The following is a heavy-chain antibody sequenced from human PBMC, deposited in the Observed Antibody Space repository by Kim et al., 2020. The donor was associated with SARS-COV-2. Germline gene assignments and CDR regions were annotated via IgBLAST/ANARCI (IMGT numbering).Heavy chain of an antibody. J-gene: IGHJ1*01. D-gene: IGHD6-19*01. CDR1: GFTFGDYA. Sequence: GGSLRLSCAASGFTFGDYAMHWVRQAPGKGLEWVSGISWNSGSIGYADSVKGRFTISRDNAKNSLYLQMNSLRAEDTALYYCAKDISGSGWYIAFQHWGQGTLVTVSS. CDR3: AKDISGSGWYIAFQH. CDR2: ISWNSGSI. V-gene: IGHV3-9*01.